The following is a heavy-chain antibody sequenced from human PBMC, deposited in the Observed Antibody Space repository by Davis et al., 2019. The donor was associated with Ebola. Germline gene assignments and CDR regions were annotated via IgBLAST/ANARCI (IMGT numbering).Heavy chain of an antibody. CDR2: ISSSGNTI. CDR3: ARLLRYAFDI. D-gene: IGHD4-17*01. J-gene: IGHJ3*02. Sequence: GESLKISCAASGFTFSSYELNWVRQAPGKGLEWVSYISSSGNTIYYADSVKGRFTISRDNAKNSLYLQMNSLRDEDTAVYYCARLLRYAFDIWGQGTMVTVSS. CDR1: GFTFSSYE. V-gene: IGHV3-48*02.